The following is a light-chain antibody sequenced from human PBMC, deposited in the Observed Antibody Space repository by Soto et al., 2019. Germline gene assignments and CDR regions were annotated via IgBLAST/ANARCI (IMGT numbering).Light chain of an antibody. CDR2: DAS. Sequence: EIVLTQSPATLSLSPGERATLSCRASQSVSRFLAWYQQKPGQAPRLLIYDASNRATDIPARFSGSGSGTDCTLTISSLEPEDFAVYYSQQRSNWPLTFGGGTKVEIK. CDR3: QQRSNWPLT. J-gene: IGKJ4*01. V-gene: IGKV3-11*01. CDR1: QSVSRF.